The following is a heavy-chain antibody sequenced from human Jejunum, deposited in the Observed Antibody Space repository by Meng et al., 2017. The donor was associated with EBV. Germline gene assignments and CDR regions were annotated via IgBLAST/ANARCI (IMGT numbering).Heavy chain of an antibody. CDR3: AGLRYSGYDRAFDY. V-gene: IGHV4-61*01. J-gene: IGHJ4*02. Sequence: LQEAGPGLVKPSETLSFSCTVFGVSVNSGNVFWSWIRQPPGKGLEWIRYIYYSGSTNYIPSLKSRVTISLDTSKNQFSLKLSSVTAADTAVYYCAGLRYSGYDRAFDYWGQGALVTVSS. CDR2: IYYSGST. D-gene: IGHD5-12*01. CDR1: GVSVNSGNVF.